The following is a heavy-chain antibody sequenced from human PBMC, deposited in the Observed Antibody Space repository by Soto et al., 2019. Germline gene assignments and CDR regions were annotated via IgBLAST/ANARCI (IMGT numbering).Heavy chain of an antibody. CDR2: IYPTGTT. V-gene: IGHV4-30-2*06. J-gene: IGHJ6*02. CDR1: GGSISSGGYS. Sequence: PLETLSLTCTVSGGSISSGGYSWSWIRQSPEKGLEWIGCIYPTGTTYYHPSLKSRVTISVDTSRNQFSLNLTSVSVADTAVSSGARAPPAPYHCWVLWRQGTTVTVSS. CDR3: ARAPPAPYHCWVL. D-gene: IGHD2-2*01.